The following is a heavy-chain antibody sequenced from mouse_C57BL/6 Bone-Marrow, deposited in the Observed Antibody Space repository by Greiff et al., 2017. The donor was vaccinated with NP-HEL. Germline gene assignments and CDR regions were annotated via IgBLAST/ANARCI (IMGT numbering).Heavy chain of an antibody. CDR3: ARGSNWDFDY. CDR1: GFTFSDYG. J-gene: IGHJ2*01. Sequence: EVKLVESGGGLVKPGGSLKLSCAASGFTFSDYGMHWVRQAPEKGLEWVAYISSGRSTIYYADTVKGRFTISRDNAKNTLFLQMTSLRSEDTAMYYCARGSNWDFDYWGQGTTLTVSS. D-gene: IGHD4-1*02. V-gene: IGHV5-17*01. CDR2: ISSGRSTI.